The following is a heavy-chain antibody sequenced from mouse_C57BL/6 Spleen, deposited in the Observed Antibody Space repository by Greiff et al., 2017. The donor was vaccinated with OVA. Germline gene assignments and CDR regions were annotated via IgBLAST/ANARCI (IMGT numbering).Heavy chain of an antibody. D-gene: IGHD4-1*01. CDR1: GFTFSSYG. CDR2: ISRGGSYT. J-gene: IGHJ1*03. CDR3: ARRVTGTWYFYV. V-gene: IGHV5-6*01. Sequence: EVQLVESGGDLVKPGGSLKLSCAASGFTFSSYGMYWVRQTPDKRLEWVATISRGGSYTYYTDSVKGRFTISRDNAKNTLYLQMSSLKSEDTAMYYCARRVTGTWYFYVWGTGTTVTVAS.